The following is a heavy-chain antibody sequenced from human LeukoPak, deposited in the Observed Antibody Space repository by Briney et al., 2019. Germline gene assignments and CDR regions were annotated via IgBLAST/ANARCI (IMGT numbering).Heavy chain of an antibody. CDR3: AKGDGSGSQYMFRHIDH. CDR2: ISHDATEK. J-gene: IGHJ4*02. V-gene: IGHV3-30*04. CDR1: GFTFGDYA. Sequence: QPGRSLRLSCTASGFTFGDYAMSWFRQAPGKGMEWVAGISHDATEKYYGDSVKGRFTISRDNSKNTLDLQMNSLRVEDTAVYHCAKGDGSGSQYMFRHIDHWGQGILVSVS. D-gene: IGHD3-10*01.